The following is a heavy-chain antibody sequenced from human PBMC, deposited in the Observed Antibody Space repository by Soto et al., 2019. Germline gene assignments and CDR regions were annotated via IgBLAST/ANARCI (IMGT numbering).Heavy chain of an antibody. CDR3: ARSNFYDFWSAYYTRSLAPGHGPFDY. V-gene: IGHV4-39*01. Sequence: PSETLSLTCTVSGGSISSSSYYWGWIRQPPGKGLEWIGSIYYSGSTYYNPSLKSRVTISVDTSKNQFSLKLSSVTAADTAVYYCARSNFYDFWSAYYTRSLAPGHGPFDYWGQGTLVTVSS. CDR1: GGSISSSSYY. J-gene: IGHJ4*02. D-gene: IGHD3-3*01. CDR2: IYYSGST.